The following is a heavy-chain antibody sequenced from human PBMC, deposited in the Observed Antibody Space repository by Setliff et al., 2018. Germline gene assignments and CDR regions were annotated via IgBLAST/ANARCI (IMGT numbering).Heavy chain of an antibody. Sequence: GGSLRLSCAASGFTFSSYPMHWVRQAPGKGLEWVAVTSYDGINKYYAESVQGRFTISRDSSKNTLYLQMNRLRAEDTAVYHCAKGFPYNYESRGCYYSSDVFDIWGQGTMVTVSS. J-gene: IGHJ3*02. V-gene: IGHV3-30*07. CDR2: TSYDGINK. D-gene: IGHD3-22*01. CDR1: GFTFSSYP. CDR3: AKGFPYNYESRGCYYSSDVFDI.